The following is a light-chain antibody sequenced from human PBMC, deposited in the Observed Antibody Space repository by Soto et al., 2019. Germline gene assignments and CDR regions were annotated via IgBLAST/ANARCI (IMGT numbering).Light chain of an antibody. CDR2: EVS. Sequence: QSVLTQPPSASGSPGQSVTISCTGTSSDVGGYNYVSWYQHHPGKAPKLMIYEVSKRPSGVPDRFSGSKSDNTASLTVSGLQAEDEAEYYCSSYAGSNNVVFSGGTKLTVL. J-gene: IGLJ2*01. CDR3: SSYAGSNNVV. CDR1: SSDVGGYNY. V-gene: IGLV2-8*01.